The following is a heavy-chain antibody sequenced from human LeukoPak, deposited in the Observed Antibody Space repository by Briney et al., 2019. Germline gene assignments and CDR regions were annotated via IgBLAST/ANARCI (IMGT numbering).Heavy chain of an antibody. CDR2: IGTAGDT. D-gene: IGHD6-13*01. J-gene: IGHJ5*02. CDR1: GFTFSSYD. CDR3: ARGRSSSWRPDWFDP. Sequence: GGSLRLSCAASGFTFSSYDMHWVRQATGKGLEWVSAIGTAGDTYYPGSVKGRFTISRENAKNSLYLQMNSLRAEDTAVYYCARGRSSSWRPDWFDPWGQGTLVTVSS. V-gene: IGHV3-13*01.